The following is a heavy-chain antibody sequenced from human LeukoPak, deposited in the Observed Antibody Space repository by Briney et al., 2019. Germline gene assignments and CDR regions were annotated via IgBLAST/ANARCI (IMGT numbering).Heavy chain of an antibody. D-gene: IGHD6-13*01. V-gene: IGHV5-51*01. J-gene: IGHJ5*02. CDR2: IYPGDSDT. Sequence: GESLQISCKGSGSIFTSYWIGWVRQMPGKGLEWMGIIYPGDSDTRYSPSFQGQVTISADKSISTAYLQWSSLKASDTAMYYCARPSSSWYGGGKFDPWGQGTLVTVSS. CDR3: ARPSSSWYGGGKFDP. CDR1: GSIFTSYW.